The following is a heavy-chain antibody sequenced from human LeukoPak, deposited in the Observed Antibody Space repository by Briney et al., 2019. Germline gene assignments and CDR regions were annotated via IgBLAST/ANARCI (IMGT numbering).Heavy chain of an antibody. CDR2: INPNSGDT. CDR1: GYTFTGYY. D-gene: IGHD6-19*01. CDR3: AREGGLAVAGTGYYYYGMDV. Sequence: ASAKVSCKASGYTFTGYYMHWVRQAPGQGLEWMGWINPNSGDTNYAQKFRGWVSMTRDTSISTAYMELSRLKSDNTAVYYCAREGGLAVAGTGYYYYGMDVWGQGTTVIVSS. J-gene: IGHJ6*02. V-gene: IGHV1-2*04.